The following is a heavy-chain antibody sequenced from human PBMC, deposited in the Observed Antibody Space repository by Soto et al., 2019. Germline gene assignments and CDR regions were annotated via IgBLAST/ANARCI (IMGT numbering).Heavy chain of an antibody. Sequence: SVKVSCKASGGTFSSYAISWVRQAPGQGLEWMGGIIPIFGTANYAQKFQGRVTITADESTSTAYMDLSSLRSEDTAVYYCATQGPLAAAGPPGYYYYGMDVWGQGTTVTVSS. CDR1: GGTFSSYA. CDR2: IIPIFGTA. J-gene: IGHJ6*02. CDR3: ATQGPLAAAGPPGYYYYGMDV. V-gene: IGHV1-69*13. D-gene: IGHD6-13*01.